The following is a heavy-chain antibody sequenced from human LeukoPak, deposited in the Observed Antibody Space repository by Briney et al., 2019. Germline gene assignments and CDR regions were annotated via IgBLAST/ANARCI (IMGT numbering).Heavy chain of an antibody. V-gene: IGHV3-9*01. CDR2: ISWNGGGM. CDR3: ARGGGLDV. Sequence: GGSLRLSCVASGFTFTSDAMNWVRQAPGKGLEWVSGISWNGGGMGYAVSVKGRFTISRDNAKNSLYLQMSNLRAEDTAVYFCARGGGLDVWGQGATVTVSS. D-gene: IGHD3-16*01. CDR1: GFTFTSDA. J-gene: IGHJ6*02.